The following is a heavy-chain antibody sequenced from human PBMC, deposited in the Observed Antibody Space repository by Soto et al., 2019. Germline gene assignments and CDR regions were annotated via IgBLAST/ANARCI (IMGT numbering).Heavy chain of an antibody. D-gene: IGHD7-27*01. Sequence: QVQLVQSGAEVKKPGASVKVSCQASGYTFTSYAISWVRQAPGQGLEWMGWISAYNGNTKYAQKVQGRGTMTTDTSTMTVYMVLISLRSVDTAVYYSPTNLNLGPGDFWGQGTLVTVSS. CDR2: ISAYNGNT. V-gene: IGHV1-18*01. CDR1: GYTFTSYA. CDR3: PTNLNLGPGDF. J-gene: IGHJ4*02.